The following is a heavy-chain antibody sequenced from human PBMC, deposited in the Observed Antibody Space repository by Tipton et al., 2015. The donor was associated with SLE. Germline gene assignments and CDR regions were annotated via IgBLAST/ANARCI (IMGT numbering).Heavy chain of an antibody. CDR3: ARGLSYGDYVYFDY. Sequence: SLRLSCAASGFTFSSYAMSWVRQAPGKGLEWVSAISGSGGSTYYADSVKGRFTISRDNSKNTLYLQMNSLRAEDTAVYYCARGLSYGDYVYFDYWGQGTLVTVSS. V-gene: IGHV3-23*01. D-gene: IGHD4-17*01. CDR2: ISGSGGST. CDR1: GFTFSSYA. J-gene: IGHJ4*02.